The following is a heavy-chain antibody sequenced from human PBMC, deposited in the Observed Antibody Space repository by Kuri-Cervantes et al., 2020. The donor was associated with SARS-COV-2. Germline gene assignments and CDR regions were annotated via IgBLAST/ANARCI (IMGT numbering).Heavy chain of an antibody. Sequence: ASVKVSCKASGYTFTSYYMHWVRQAPGQGLEWMGIINPSGGSTSYAQKFQGRVTMTRDTSTSTVYMELSSLRSEDTAVYYCARDKTIFAAVAFEGDYWGQGTLVTVSS. CDR1: GYTFTSYY. CDR3: ARDKTIFAAVAFEGDY. J-gene: IGHJ4*02. D-gene: IGHD3-3*01. CDR2: INPSGGST. V-gene: IGHV1-46*01.